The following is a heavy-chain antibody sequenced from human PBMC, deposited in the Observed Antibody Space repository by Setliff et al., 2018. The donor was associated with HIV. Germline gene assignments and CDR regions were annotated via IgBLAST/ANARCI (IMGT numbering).Heavy chain of an antibody. CDR1: TNTFLNYG. D-gene: IGHD6-19*01. J-gene: IGHJ4*02. CDR3: ARSSHSSGWFDY. Sequence: ASVKVSCKASTNTFLNYGISWVRQAPGQGLEWMGIINPSGGSTNYAQKFQGRVTMTTDTSTSTAYMELSSLRSEDTAVYYCARSSHSSGWFDYWGQGTLVTVSS. CDR2: INPSGGST. V-gene: IGHV1-18*01.